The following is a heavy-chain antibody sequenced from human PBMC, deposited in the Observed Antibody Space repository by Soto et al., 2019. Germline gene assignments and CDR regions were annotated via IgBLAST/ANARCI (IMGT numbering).Heavy chain of an antibody. D-gene: IGHD4-17*01. Sequence: EVQLVESGGGLVQPGRSLRLSCVASGFTADDYAMHWVRQAPGKGLEWVSGISSNSDTIDYADSVKGRFTNSRDNANNSLFLQMNSLRPEETDLYYCATDMKWGAMTTIHYFDSWGKGTLVTVSS. V-gene: IGHV3-9*02. CDR3: ATDMKWGAMTTIHYFDS. CDR1: GFTADDYA. CDR2: ISSNSDTI. J-gene: IGHJ4*02.